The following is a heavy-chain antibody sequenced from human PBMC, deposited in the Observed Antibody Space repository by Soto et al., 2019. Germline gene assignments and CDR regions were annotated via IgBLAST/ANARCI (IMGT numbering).Heavy chain of an antibody. CDR1: GYTFSSHV. Sequence: ASVKVSCKTSGYTFSSHVMHWVRQAPGQRLEWMGWINARNGNTKLSQRFQGRVTITRDTSASTAYIELSSLRSEDTAVYYCAREGCCSSTNGDVFDIWG. V-gene: IGHV1-3*01. J-gene: IGHJ3*02. CDR3: AREGCCSSTNGDVFDI. CDR2: INARNGNT. D-gene: IGHD2-2*01.